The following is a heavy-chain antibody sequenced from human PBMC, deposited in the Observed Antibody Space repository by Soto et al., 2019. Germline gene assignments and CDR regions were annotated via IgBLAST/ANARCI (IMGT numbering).Heavy chain of an antibody. V-gene: IGHV1-46*03. CDR3: ARDSRPYCSGGSCSPDY. J-gene: IGHJ4*02. Sequence: QVQLVQSGAEVKKPGASVKVSCKASGYTFTSYYMHWVRQAPGQGLEWMGIINPSGGSTSYAQKFQGRVTMTRDTSTSTVYMELSSLRSEDTAVYYCARDSRPYCSGGSCSPDYWGQGTLVTVSS. CDR2: INPSGGST. CDR1: GYTFTSYY. D-gene: IGHD2-15*01.